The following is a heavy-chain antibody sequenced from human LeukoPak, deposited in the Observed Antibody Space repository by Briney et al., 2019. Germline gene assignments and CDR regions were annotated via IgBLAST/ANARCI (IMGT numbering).Heavy chain of an antibody. CDR2: IYYSGST. CDR1: GGSISSYY. J-gene: IGHJ6*02. CDR3: ARSAGLELRAYYYGLDV. D-gene: IGHD1-7*01. Sequence: SETLSHTCTVSGGSISSYYWSWIRQPPGKGLEWIGYIYYSGSTNYNPSLKSRVTISVDTSKNQFSLKLSSVTAADTAVYYCARSAGLELRAYYYGLDVWGQGTTVTVPS. V-gene: IGHV4-59*01.